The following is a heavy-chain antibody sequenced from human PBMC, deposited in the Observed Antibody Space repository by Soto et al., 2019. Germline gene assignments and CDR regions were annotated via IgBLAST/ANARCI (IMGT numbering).Heavy chain of an antibody. Sequence: GGSLRLSCAASGVTFSSYLMHWVRQAPGKGLVWVSRINSDGSSTTYADSVKGRFTISRDSAKNTLYLQMNSLRAEDTAVYYCARVRMAGDFDIWGQGTMVTVSS. CDR1: GVTFSSYL. CDR2: INSDGSST. V-gene: IGHV3-74*01. CDR3: ARVRMAGDFDI. D-gene: IGHD6-19*01. J-gene: IGHJ3*02.